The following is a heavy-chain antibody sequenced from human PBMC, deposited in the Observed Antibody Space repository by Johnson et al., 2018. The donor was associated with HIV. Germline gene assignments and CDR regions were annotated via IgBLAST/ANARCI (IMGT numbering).Heavy chain of an antibody. Sequence: QVQLVESGGGVVQPGRSLRLSCAASGFTFSDYGMHWVRQAPGKGLEWVAVISYDGSNKYYADSVKGRFTISRDNSKNTLYLQMNSLRAEDTAVYYCAKDRNWGWPVWAFDIWGKGTMVTVSS. CDR2: ISYDGSNK. J-gene: IGHJ3*02. D-gene: IGHD3-16*01. CDR3: AKDRNWGWPVWAFDI. CDR1: GFTFSDYG. V-gene: IGHV3-30*18.